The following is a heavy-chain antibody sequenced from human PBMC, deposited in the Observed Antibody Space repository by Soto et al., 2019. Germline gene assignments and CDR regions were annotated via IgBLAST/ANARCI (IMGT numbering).Heavy chain of an antibody. V-gene: IGHV4-39*01. CDR3: EPLSTVSPRAFDI. CDR1: GGSISSSSYY. J-gene: IGHJ3*02. CDR2: IYYSGST. D-gene: IGHD4-17*01. Sequence: SETLSLTCTVSGGSISSSSYYWGWIRQPPGKGLEWIGSIYYSGSTYYNPSLKSRVTISVDTSKNQFSLKLSSVTAEDTAVYYCEPLSTVSPRAFDIRGQGTMVTVS.